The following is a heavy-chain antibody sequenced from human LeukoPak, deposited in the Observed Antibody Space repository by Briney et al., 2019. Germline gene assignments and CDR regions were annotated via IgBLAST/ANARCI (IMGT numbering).Heavy chain of an antibody. CDR1: GGSISSYY. Sequence: SETLSLTCTVSGGSISSYYWSWIRQPPGKGLEWIGYIYYSGSNNYNPSLKSRVTISVDTSKNQFSLKLSSVTAADTAVYYCARDTYYYDSSGYWADYWGQGTLVTVSS. J-gene: IGHJ4*02. D-gene: IGHD3-22*01. V-gene: IGHV4-59*12. CDR3: ARDTYYYDSSGYWADY. CDR2: IYYSGSN.